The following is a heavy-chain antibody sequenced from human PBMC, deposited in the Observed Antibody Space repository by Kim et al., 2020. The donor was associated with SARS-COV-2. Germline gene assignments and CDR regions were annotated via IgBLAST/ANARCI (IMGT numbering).Heavy chain of an antibody. D-gene: IGHD3-3*01. CDR1: GFTFSDYY. CDR2: ISSSGSTI. V-gene: IGHV3-11*01. CDR3: ARDWEGITIFGVADAFDI. Sequence: GGSLRLSCAASGFTFSDYYMSWIRQAPGKGLEWVSYISSSGSTIYYADSVKGRFTISRDNAKNSLYLQMNSLRAEDTAVYYCARDWEGITIFGVADAFDIWGQGTMVTASS. J-gene: IGHJ3*02.